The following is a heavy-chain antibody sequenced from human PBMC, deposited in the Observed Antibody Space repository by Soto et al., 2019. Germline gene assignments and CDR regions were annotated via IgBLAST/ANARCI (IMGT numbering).Heavy chain of an antibody. Sequence: GGSLRLSCAASGFTFSSYGMHWVRQAPGKGLEWVAVIWYDGSNKYYADSVKGRFTISRDNSKNTLYLQMNSLRAEDTAVYYCARGGLTPYYFDYWGQGTLVTVSS. D-gene: IGHD5-12*01. J-gene: IGHJ4*02. V-gene: IGHV3-33*01. CDR1: GFTFSSYG. CDR3: ARGGLTPYYFDY. CDR2: IWYDGSNK.